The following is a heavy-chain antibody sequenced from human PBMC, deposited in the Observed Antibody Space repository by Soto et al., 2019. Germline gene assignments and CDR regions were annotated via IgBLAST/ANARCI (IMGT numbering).Heavy chain of an antibody. Sequence: QVQLQQWGAGLLKPSETLSLTCAVYGGSFRGYYWSWIRPPPGKGLEWIGEINHSGSTNYNPSRKSRVTISVDTSKIQFSRTLSDVTAADTAVYYCAREHLPLQRSGWFDYWGQGTLVTVSS. CDR2: INHSGST. V-gene: IGHV4-34*01. CDR3: AREHLPLQRSGWFDY. J-gene: IGHJ4*02. D-gene: IGHD6-19*01. CDR1: GGSFRGYY.